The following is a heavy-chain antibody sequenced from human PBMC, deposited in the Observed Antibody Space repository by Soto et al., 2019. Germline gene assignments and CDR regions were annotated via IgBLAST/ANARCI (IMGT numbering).Heavy chain of an antibody. V-gene: IGHV3-15*01. CDR3: ATEIGTIDF. J-gene: IGHJ4*02. CDR2: IKKKKDGGTT. CDR1: GFSVNDAW. Sequence: GGSLRLSCAGSGFSVNDAWMTWVRQAPGQGLECVARIKKKKDGGTTDYAAPVKGRFTISRDDSTNTLYLQMNSLKTDDTAVYYCATEIGTIDFWGQGALVTVSS.